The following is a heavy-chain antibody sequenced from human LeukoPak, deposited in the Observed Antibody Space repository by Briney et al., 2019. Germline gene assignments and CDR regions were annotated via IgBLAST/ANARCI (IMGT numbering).Heavy chain of an antibody. CDR1: GGSFSGYY. V-gene: IGHV4-34*01. Sequence: SETLSLTCAVYGGSFSGYYWSWIRQPPGKGLEWIGEINHSGSTNYNPSLKSRVTISVDTSKNQFSLKLSSVTAADTAVYYCARFSVGGVRGVIRGLYTMTFDYWGQGTLVTVSS. D-gene: IGHD3-10*01. CDR3: ARFSVGGVRGVIRGLYTMTFDY. CDR2: INHSGST. J-gene: IGHJ4*02.